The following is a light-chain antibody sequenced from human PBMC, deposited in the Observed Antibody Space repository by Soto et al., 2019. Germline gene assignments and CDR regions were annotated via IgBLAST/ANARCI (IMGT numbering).Light chain of an antibody. CDR1: NIGRQT. CDR3: QVWDTTSDHPV. V-gene: IGLV3-21*02. CDR2: DDS. J-gene: IGLJ2*01. Sequence: SSELTQPPSESLAPGQTATITCGGDNIGRQTVHWYQQMPGQAPIMVVYDDSDRPSGIPDRFSGSNSGNTATLSISRVEAGDEATYYCQVWDTTSDHPVFGGGTKLTVL.